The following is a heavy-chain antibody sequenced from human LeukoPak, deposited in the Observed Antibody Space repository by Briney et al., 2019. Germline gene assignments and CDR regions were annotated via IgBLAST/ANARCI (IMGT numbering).Heavy chain of an antibody. CDR2: ISAYNGNT. Sequence: ASVKVSCKASGYTFTSYGISWVRQAPGQGLEGMGWISAYNGNTNYAQKLQGRVTITTDTSTSTAYMELRSLRSDDTAVYYCARVNLEQQLVREDWFDPWGQGTLVTVSS. CDR1: GYTFTSYG. V-gene: IGHV1-18*01. D-gene: IGHD6-13*01. CDR3: ARVNLEQQLVREDWFDP. J-gene: IGHJ5*02.